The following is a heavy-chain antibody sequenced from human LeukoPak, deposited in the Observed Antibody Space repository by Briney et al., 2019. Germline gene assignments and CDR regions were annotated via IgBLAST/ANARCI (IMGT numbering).Heavy chain of an antibody. D-gene: IGHD3-16*01. Sequence: GGSLRLSCAASGFTVSSNYMSWIRQAPGKGLEWVSILYRDGSPYYADSVRGRFTISRDDSKNTLYLQMNSLRAEDTAVYYCVTRPPFPTVGGVTFDYGGQETLVTVSS. CDR2: LYRDGSP. J-gene: IGHJ4*02. CDR3: VTRPPFPTVGGVTFDY. V-gene: IGHV3-53*01. CDR1: GFTVSSNY.